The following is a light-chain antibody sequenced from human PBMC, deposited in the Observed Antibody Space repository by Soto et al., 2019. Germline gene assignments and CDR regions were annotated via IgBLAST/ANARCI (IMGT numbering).Light chain of an antibody. V-gene: IGKV2-24*01. CDR1: QSLVHSDGNTY. Sequence: DIVMTQTPLSSAVTLGQSASISCRSSQSLVHSDGNTYLSWLQQRPGQPPRLLIYKISNRFSGVPDRFSGSGSGTEFTLTITSLQSEDVAVYYCQQYNNWPPLTFGGGTKVEIK. CDR3: QQYNNWPPLT. CDR2: KIS. J-gene: IGKJ4*01.